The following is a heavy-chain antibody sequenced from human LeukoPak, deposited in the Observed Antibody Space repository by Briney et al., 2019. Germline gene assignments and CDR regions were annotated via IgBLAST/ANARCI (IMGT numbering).Heavy chain of an antibody. Sequence: ASVKVSCKASGYTFTGYYMHWVRQAPGQGLEWMGWINPNSGVTDYAQKFQGRVTMTRDTSINTAYMELSRVRSDDTAVYYCAREAVEMATIKAFDIWGQGTMVTVSS. CDR1: GYTFTGYY. D-gene: IGHD5-24*01. J-gene: IGHJ3*02. V-gene: IGHV1-2*02. CDR2: INPNSGVT. CDR3: AREAVEMATIKAFDI.